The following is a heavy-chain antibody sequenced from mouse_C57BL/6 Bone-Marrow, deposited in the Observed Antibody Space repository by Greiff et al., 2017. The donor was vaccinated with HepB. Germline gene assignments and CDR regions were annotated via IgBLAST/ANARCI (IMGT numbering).Heavy chain of an antibody. V-gene: IGHV5-4*01. CDR2: ISDGGSYT. Sequence: EVQLMESGGGLVKPGGSLKLSCAASGFTFSSYAMSWVRQTPEKRLEWVATISDGGSYTYYPDNVKGRFTISRDNAKNNLYLQMSHLKSEDTAMYYCARFTTVPFAYWGQGTLVTVSA. CDR3: ARFTTVPFAY. CDR1: GFTFSSYA. D-gene: IGHD1-1*01. J-gene: IGHJ3*01.